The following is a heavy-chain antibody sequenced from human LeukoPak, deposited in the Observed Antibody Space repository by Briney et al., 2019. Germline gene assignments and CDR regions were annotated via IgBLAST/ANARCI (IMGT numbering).Heavy chain of an antibody. D-gene: IGHD1-26*01. V-gene: IGHV3-53*01. Sequence: GGSLRLSCAASGFTFSSYSMNWIRQAPGKGLEWVSSIYSAGATHYAESVKGRFTISRDNSKNTLYLQMNSLRAEDMAVYYCARLEWERLGRAFDIWGQGTMVTVSS. CDR1: GFTFSSYS. CDR3: ARLEWERLGRAFDI. CDR2: IYSAGAT. J-gene: IGHJ3*02.